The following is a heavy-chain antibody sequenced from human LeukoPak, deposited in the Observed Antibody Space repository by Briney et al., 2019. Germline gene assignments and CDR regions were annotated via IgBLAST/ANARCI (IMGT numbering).Heavy chain of an antibody. Sequence: GGSLRLSCAASGFTFSSYGMHWVRQAPGKGLEWVAVISYDGSNKYYADSVKGRFTISRDNSENTLYLQMNSLRAEDTAVYYCAKDPTRLGYCSGGSCYWFDPWGQGTLVTVSS. CDR2: ISYDGSNK. D-gene: IGHD2-15*01. CDR3: AKDPTRLGYCSGGSCYWFDP. CDR1: GFTFSSYG. V-gene: IGHV3-30*18. J-gene: IGHJ5*02.